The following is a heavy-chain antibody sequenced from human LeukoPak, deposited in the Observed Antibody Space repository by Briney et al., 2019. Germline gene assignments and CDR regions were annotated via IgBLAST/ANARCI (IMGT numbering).Heavy chain of an antibody. CDR1: GYTFTSYG. Sequence: ASVKVSCKASGYTFTSYGISWVRQAPGQGLEWMGGIIPIFGTANYAQKFQGRVTITADESTSTAYMELSSLRSEDTAVYYCARDRAAAAAVNWFDPWGQGTLVTVSS. V-gene: IGHV1-69*13. CDR2: IIPIFGTA. J-gene: IGHJ5*02. D-gene: IGHD6-13*01. CDR3: ARDRAAAAAVNWFDP.